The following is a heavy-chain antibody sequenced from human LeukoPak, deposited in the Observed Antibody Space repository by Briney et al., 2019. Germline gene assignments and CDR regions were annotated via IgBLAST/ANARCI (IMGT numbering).Heavy chain of an antibody. V-gene: IGHV1-18*01. D-gene: IGHD4-17*01. J-gene: IGHJ4*02. CDR1: CYTFTSYG. CDR3: ARLAHLTHVTTVTYTMWVGFDY. CDR2: SSAYNGNA. Sequence: GASVKVSCKASCYTFTSYGISWVRQAPGHGLEWMGWSSAYNGNANYAQKLQGRGTMTPDTSTSTAYMELRSLRSDDTAVYYCARLAHLTHVTTVTYTMWVGFDYWGQGTLVTVSS.